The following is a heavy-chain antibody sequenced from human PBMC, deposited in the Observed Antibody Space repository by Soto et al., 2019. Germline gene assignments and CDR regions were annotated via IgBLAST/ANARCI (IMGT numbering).Heavy chain of an antibody. CDR2: ISYDGSNK. V-gene: IGHV3-30*18. J-gene: IGHJ6*02. Sequence: QVQLVESGGGVVQPGRSLRLSCAASGFTFSSYGMHWVRQAPGKGLEWVAVISYDGSNKYYADSVKGRFTISRDNSKNTLYLQMNSLRAEDTAVYYCAKLGGRFLESYYYGMDVWGQGTTVTVSS. CDR3: AKLGGRFLESYYYGMDV. CDR1: GFTFSSYG. D-gene: IGHD3-3*01.